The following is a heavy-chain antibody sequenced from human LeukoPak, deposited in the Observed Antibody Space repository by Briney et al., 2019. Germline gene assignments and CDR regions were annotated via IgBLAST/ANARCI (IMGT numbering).Heavy chain of an antibody. CDR3: ARQEYCSGGSCYTWFDP. Sequence: GESLKISCKDSGYRFSSYWIAWVRQMPGKGLEYIGIIYPGDSDIRYSPSFQGQVTISADKSISTAYLQWSSLKASDTAMYYCARQEYCSGGSCYTWFDPWGQGTLVTVFS. V-gene: IGHV5-51*01. J-gene: IGHJ5*02. D-gene: IGHD2-15*01. CDR2: IYPGDSDI. CDR1: GYRFSSYW.